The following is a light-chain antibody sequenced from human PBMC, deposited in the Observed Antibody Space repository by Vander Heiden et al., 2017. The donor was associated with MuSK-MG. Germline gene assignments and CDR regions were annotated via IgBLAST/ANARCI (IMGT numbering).Light chain of an antibody. V-gene: IGLV1-44*01. CDR3: ATWDDSLNEGV. Sequence: TRVQRVTISCSGSSSNIGRNTVNWYQHLPGTAPKLLIYSNNQRPSEVPDRFSGSKSGTSASLAISGLQSEDEADYYCATWDDSLNEGVFGGGTKLTVL. CDR2: SNN. J-gene: IGLJ2*01. CDR1: SSNIGRNT.